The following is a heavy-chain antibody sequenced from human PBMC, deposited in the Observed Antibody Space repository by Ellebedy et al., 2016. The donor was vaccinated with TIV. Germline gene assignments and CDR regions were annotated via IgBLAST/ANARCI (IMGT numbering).Heavy chain of an antibody. D-gene: IGHD2-15*01. CDR3: AKQAGILLIGQYYFDY. J-gene: IGHJ4*02. CDR2: IYYSGST. V-gene: IGHV4-39*01. Sequence: MPSETLSLTCTVSGGSISSNRYYWGWIRQPPGKGLEWIGHIYYSGSTYYNPSLESRVTISVDTSKNQFSLKLGSVTAADTAVYYCAKQAGILLIGQYYFDYWGQGTLVTVSS. CDR1: GGSISSNRYY.